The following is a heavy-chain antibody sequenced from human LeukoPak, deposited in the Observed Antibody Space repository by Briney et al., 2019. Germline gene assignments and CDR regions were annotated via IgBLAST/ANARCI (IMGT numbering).Heavy chain of an antibody. D-gene: IGHD5-24*01. V-gene: IGHV3-7*05. CDR1: GFTLSNYW. CDR2: KKEDGSDK. Sequence: GGSLRLSCAVSGFTLSNYWMSWVRQPPGEGLEWVANKKEDGSDKYYVDSVKGRFTISRDNAKNSQYLQMNSLRAEDTAVYYCARDTGYNTFDYWGQGTLVTVSS. CDR3: ARDTGYNTFDY. J-gene: IGHJ4*02.